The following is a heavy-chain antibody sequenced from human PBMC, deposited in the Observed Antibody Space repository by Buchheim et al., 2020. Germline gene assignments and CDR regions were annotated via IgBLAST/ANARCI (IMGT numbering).Heavy chain of an antibody. D-gene: IGHD3-22*01. CDR3: ARFSRDDSSGYPLTGEYYFDY. CDR2: INHSGST. CDR1: GGSFSGYY. V-gene: IGHV4-34*01. J-gene: IGHJ4*02. Sequence: QVQLQQWGAGLLKPSETLSLTCAVYGGSFSGYYWSWIRQPPGKGLEWIGEINHSGSTNYSPSLKSRVTISVDTSKNQFSLKLSSVTAADTAVYYCARFSRDDSSGYPLTGEYYFDYWGQGTL.